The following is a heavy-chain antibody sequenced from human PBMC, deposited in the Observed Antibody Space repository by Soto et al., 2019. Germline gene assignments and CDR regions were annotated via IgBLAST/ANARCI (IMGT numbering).Heavy chain of an antibody. CDR3: ARDGGMASAGYFYYGMNV. CDR1: GFTFRDYY. J-gene: IGHJ6*02. V-gene: IGHV3-11*01. CDR2: ITSRASTI. D-gene: IGHD6-13*01. Sequence: QVQLVESGGGLVKPGGSLRLSCAASGFTFRDYYMSWIRQAPGKGLEWVSYITSRASTIYYADSVKGRFTVSRDNAKNSLYLQMNGLRAEDTAVYYCARDGGMASAGYFYYGMNVWGQGTTVTVSS.